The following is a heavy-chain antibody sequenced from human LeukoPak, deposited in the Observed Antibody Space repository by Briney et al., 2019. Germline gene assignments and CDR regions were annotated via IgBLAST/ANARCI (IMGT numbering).Heavy chain of an antibody. J-gene: IGHJ6*03. CDR1: GGSISSGSYY. Sequence: SETLSLTCTVSGGSISSGSYYWSWIRQPAGKGLEWIGRIYTSGSTNYNPSLKSRVTISVDTSKNQFSLKLSSVTAADTAVYYCARDQNEQGKYYYYYYYMDVWGKGTTVTVSS. CDR3: ARDQNEQGKYYYYYYYMDV. V-gene: IGHV4-61*02. D-gene: IGHD1-1*01. CDR2: IYTSGST.